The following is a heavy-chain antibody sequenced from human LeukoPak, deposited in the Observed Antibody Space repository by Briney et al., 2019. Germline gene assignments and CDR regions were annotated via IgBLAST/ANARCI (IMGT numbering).Heavy chain of an antibody. D-gene: IGHD2-2*01. V-gene: IGHV4-31*03. CDR3: ARIYCSSTSCYFGP. Sequence: SETLSLTCTVSGGSISSGGYYWSWIRQHPGKGLEWIGYIYYSGSTYYNPSLKSRVTISVDTSKNQFSLKLSSVTAADTAVYYCARIYCSSTSCYFGPWGQGTLVTVSS. J-gene: IGHJ5*02. CDR2: IYYSGST. CDR1: GGSISSGGYY.